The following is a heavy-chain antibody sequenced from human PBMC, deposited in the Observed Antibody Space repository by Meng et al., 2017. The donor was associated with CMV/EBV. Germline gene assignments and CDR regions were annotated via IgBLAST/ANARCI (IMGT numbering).Heavy chain of an antibody. J-gene: IGHJ4*02. CDR1: GFTFSSYS. Sequence: GESLKISCAASGFTFSSYSMNWVRQAPGKGLEWVSSISSSSSYIYYADSVKGRFTISRDNAKNSLYLQMNSLRAEDTAVYYCARGTNKGWELLYYLDYWGQGTLVTVSS. V-gene: IGHV3-21*01. CDR3: ARGTNKGWELLYYLDY. CDR2: ISSSSSYI. D-gene: IGHD1-26*01.